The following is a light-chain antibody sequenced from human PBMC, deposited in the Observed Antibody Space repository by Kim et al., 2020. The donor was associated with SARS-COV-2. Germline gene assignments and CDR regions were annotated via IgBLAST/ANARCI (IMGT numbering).Light chain of an antibody. CDR1: QSVSNY. CDR2: DAS. Sequence: SLSPGYRATLSCRASQSVSNYLAWYQQKPGQAPTLLIYDASNRATDIPARFSGSGSGTDFTLTITSLEPEDIGVYYCQQRSNWPRTFGQGTKLEI. V-gene: IGKV3-11*01. J-gene: IGKJ2*01. CDR3: QQRSNWPRT.